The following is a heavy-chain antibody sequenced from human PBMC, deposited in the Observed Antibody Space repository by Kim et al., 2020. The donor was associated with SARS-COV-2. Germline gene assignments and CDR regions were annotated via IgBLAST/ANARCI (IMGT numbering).Heavy chain of an antibody. CDR1: GGSISSYY. J-gene: IGHJ4*02. D-gene: IGHD3-10*01. V-gene: IGHV4-59*01. Sequence: SETLSLTCTVSGGSISSYYWSWIRQPPGKGLEWIGYIYYSGSTNYNPSLNSRVTISVDTSKNQFSLNLSSVTAADTAVYYCARGCVAGSYLHYWGQGTLVTVSS. CDR3: ARGCVAGSYLHY. CDR2: IYYSGST.